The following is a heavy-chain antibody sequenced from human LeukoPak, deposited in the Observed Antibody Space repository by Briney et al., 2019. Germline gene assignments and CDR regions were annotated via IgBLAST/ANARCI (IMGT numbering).Heavy chain of an antibody. CDR3: AKVGYGSGGTPLDY. CDR1: GFTFSSYA. V-gene: IGHV3-30-3*01. D-gene: IGHD3-10*01. Sequence: HPGRSLRLSCAASGFTFSSYAMHWVRQAPGKGLEWVAAILYDGYNEYYADSVKGRFIISRDNSKNALFLQMNSLRPEDTAVYYCAKVGYGSGGTPLDYWGQGTLVTVSS. J-gene: IGHJ4*02. CDR2: ILYDGYNE.